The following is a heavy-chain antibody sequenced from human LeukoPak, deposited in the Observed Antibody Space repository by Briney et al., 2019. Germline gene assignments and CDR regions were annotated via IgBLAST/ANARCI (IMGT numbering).Heavy chain of an antibody. Sequence: EASVKVSCKASGYTFTSYYMHWVRQAPGQGLEWMGIINPSGGSTSYAQKFQGRVTITRDTSANTAYMELSSLTSDDTAVYYCARERWHCRGNDCYSVYYYGLDVWGQGTTVTVSS. D-gene: IGHD2-15*01. CDR1: GYTFTSYY. CDR2: INPSGGST. J-gene: IGHJ6*02. V-gene: IGHV1-46*01. CDR3: ARERWHCRGNDCYSVYYYGLDV.